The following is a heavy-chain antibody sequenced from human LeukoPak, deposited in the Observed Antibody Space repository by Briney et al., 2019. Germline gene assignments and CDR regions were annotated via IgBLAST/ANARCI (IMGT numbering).Heavy chain of an antibody. CDR2: KSTTGTP. D-gene: IGHD3-10*01. V-gene: IGHV4-61*02. Sequence: SETLSLTCSVFGDSIDSDKYYWTWIRQPAGKGLEWIGRKSTTGTPNYNPSLKSRVIISVDTSKNEFSLKLSSVTAADTAVYFCAGDRCMASARGVPSWFDPWGQGILVNGS. CDR3: AGDRCMASARGVPSWFDP. CDR1: GDSIDSDKYY. J-gene: IGHJ5*01.